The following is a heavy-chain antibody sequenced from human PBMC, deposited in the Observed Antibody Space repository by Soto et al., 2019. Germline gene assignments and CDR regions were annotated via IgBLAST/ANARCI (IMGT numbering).Heavy chain of an antibody. J-gene: IGHJ4*03. V-gene: IGHV1-3*01. CDR1: GSTFPSYA. CDR2: INAGNGNT. Sequence: DSVKLSCKTGGSTFPSYAMHRVRQPPRQKQEWMGWINAGNGNTKYSQKFQGRVTITRDTSASTAYMELSSLRSEDTAVYYCARDYLARRRGYCSGCSSLYSPCSTVVRGKAILLTGSS. CDR3: ARDYLARRRGYCSGCSSLYSPCSTVV. D-gene: IGHD2-15*01.